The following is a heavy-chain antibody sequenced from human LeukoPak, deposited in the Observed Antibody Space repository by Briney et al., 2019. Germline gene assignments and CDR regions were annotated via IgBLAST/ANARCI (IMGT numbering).Heavy chain of an antibody. CDR2: IYYSGST. D-gene: IGHD3-10*01. V-gene: IGHV4-59*12. CDR3: AASGELNYYYYMDV. Sequence: PSETLSLTCTVSGDSFNTYYWSWIRQPPGKGLEWIGHIYYSGSTNYNPSLKSRVTMSVDTSKNQFSLKLSSVTAADTAVYYCAASGELNYYYYMDVWGKGTTVTISS. CDR1: GDSFNTYY. J-gene: IGHJ6*03.